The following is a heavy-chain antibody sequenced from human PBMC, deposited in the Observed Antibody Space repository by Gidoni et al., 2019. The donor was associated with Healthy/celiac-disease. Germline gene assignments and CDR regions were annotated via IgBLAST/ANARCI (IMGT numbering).Heavy chain of an antibody. CDR3: ARDSTYYDFWSGYRNWYFDL. V-gene: IGHV3-48*02. D-gene: IGHD3-3*01. CDR1: GFTFSRYS. CDR2: ISSSSSTI. J-gene: IGHJ2*01. Sequence: EVQLVESGGGLVQPGGSLRLSCAAYGFTFSRYSMNWVRQAPGKGLEWVSYISSSSSTIYYADAVKGRFTISRDNAKNSLYLQMNSLRDEDTAVYYCARDSTYYDFWSGYRNWYFDLWGRGTLVTVSS.